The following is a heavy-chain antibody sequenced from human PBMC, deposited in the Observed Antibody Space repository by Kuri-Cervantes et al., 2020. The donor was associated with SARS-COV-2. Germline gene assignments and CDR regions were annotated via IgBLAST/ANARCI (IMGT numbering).Heavy chain of an antibody. CDR1: GFTFSRYA. J-gene: IGHJ4*02. CDR2: ISYDGSNI. Sequence: GGSLRLSCAASGFTFSRYAMHWVRQAPGKGLEWVAVISYDGSNIYYADSVKGRFSISRDNSKNTLYLQMNSLRAEDTAVYYCARDDGYSYGYYPHPLGYWGQGTLVTVSS. CDR3: ARDDGYSYGYYPHPLGY. D-gene: IGHD5-18*01. V-gene: IGHV3-30-3*01.